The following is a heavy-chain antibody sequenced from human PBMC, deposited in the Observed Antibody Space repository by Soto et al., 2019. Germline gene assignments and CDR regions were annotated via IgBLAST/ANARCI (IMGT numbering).Heavy chain of an antibody. CDR2: ISYSGST. D-gene: IGHD1-26*01. CDR3: ARLSGSGNYLGIFDAFDI. CDR1: GGSITTVGNY. Sequence: QVQLQESGPGLVQPSQTLSLACTVSGGSITTVGNYWSWIRQFPGKGLEWIGHISYSGSTNSNPSLRSRLSMSVDTSKNQFSLELSSVTAADTAVYYCARLSGSGNYLGIFDAFDIWGQGTVVTVSS. J-gene: IGHJ3*02. V-gene: IGHV4-31*03.